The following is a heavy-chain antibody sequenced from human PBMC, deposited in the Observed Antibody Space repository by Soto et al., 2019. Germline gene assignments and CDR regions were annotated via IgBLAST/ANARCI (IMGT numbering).Heavy chain of an antibody. Sequence: PSETLSLTCTVSGGSISIYYWSRILQHPGKGLEWIGYISHSGSTYYTPSLKSRVIISADTSKNQFSVNLTSVTAADTAVYYCAREYTYGSNFFDCWGQGALVTVSS. CDR2: ISHSGST. V-gene: IGHV4-59*06. D-gene: IGHD5-18*01. CDR1: GGSISIYY. CDR3: AREYTYGSNFFDC. J-gene: IGHJ4*02.